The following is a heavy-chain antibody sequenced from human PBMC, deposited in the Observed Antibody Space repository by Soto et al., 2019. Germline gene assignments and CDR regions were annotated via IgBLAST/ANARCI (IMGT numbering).Heavy chain of an antibody. Sequence: SETLSLTCTVSGGSFSPNYWAWIRQPPGKGLEWIGYIYYGGTTRYNPSLESRVTVSLETSKSQFSLTLSSVTASDTAVYYCARTPSSFGGIIVRPFYAMDVWGEGTTVT. J-gene: IGHJ6*02. CDR3: ARTPSSFGGIIVRPFYAMDV. CDR2: IYYGGTT. V-gene: IGHV4-59*08. D-gene: IGHD3-16*02. CDR1: GGSFSPNY.